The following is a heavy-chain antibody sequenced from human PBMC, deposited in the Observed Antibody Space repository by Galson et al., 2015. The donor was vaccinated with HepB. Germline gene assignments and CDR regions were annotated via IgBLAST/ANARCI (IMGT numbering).Heavy chain of an antibody. Sequence: SVKVSCKASGYTFTGYYMHWVRQAPGQGLEWMGRINPNSGGTNYAQKFQGRVTMTRDTSISTAYMELSRLRSDDTAVYYCARDAGTTGTDYNWFDPWGQGTLVTVSS. CDR2: INPNSGGT. V-gene: IGHV1-2*06. CDR3: ARDAGTTGTDYNWFDP. D-gene: IGHD1-1*01. CDR1: GYTFTGYY. J-gene: IGHJ5*02.